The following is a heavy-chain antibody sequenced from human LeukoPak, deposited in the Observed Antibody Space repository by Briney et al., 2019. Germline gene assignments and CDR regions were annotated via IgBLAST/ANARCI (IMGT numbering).Heavy chain of an antibody. Sequence: PSETLSLTCTVSGDSMSTYYWSWIRQPAGKGLEWIGRIYTSGSTNYNPSLKSRVTISVDTSKNQFSLKLSSVTAADTAVYYCARRMTTALDYWGQGTLVTVSS. CDR2: IYTSGST. CDR1: GDSMSTYY. J-gene: IGHJ4*02. D-gene: IGHD4-17*01. V-gene: IGHV4-4*07. CDR3: ARRMTTALDY.